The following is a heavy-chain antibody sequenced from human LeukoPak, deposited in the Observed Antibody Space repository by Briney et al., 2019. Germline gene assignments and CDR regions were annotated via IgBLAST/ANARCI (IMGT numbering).Heavy chain of an antibody. CDR1: GGTFSSYA. CDR2: IIPIFGTA. V-gene: IGHV1-69*13. J-gene: IGHJ4*02. CDR3: AKDQRYPSMPSITIFGVAGFDY. Sequence: ASVKVSCKASGGTFSSYAISWVRQAPGQGLEWMGGIIPIFGTANYAQKFQGRVTITADESTSTAYMELNSLRAEDTAVYYCAKDQRYPSMPSITIFGVAGFDYWGQGTLVTVSS. D-gene: IGHD3-3*01.